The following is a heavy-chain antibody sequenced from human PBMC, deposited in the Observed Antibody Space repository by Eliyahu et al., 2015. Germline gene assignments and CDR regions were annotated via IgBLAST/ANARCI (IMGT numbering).Heavy chain of an antibody. Sequence: QVQLVQSGAEVKKPGASVKVSCKAFGYTFTSYYMHWVRQAPGQGLEWMGIINPSGGXTSYAQNFQGRVTMTRDTSTSTVYMDLSSLRSEDTAVYYCARGVGGSFYFDYWGQGTLVTVSS. V-gene: IGHV1-46*01. CDR2: INPSGGXT. CDR3: ARGVGGSFYFDY. CDR1: GYTFTSYY. D-gene: IGHD1-26*01. J-gene: IGHJ4*02.